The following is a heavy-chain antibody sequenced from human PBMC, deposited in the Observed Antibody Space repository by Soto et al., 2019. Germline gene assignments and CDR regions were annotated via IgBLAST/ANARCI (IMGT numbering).Heavy chain of an antibody. D-gene: IGHD2-8*01. CDR2: IKQDGSEK. CDR1: GFTFSSYW. V-gene: IGHV3-7*03. J-gene: IGHJ4*02. Sequence: EVQLVESGGGLVQPGGSLRLSCAASGFTFSSYWMCWVRQAPGKGLEWVANIKQDGSEKYYVDSVKGRFTISRDNAKNSLSLQMNSLKTEDTAVYFCARLMGTSFDLWGQGTLVTVSS. CDR3: ARLMGTSFDL.